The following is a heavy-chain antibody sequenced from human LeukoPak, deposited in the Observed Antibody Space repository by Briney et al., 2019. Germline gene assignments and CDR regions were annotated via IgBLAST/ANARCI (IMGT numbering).Heavy chain of an antibody. CDR3: AGHHPRNTVDF. D-gene: IGHD2/OR15-2a*01. CDR1: GGSISSYY. Sequence: SETLSLTCTVSGGSISSYYWSWIRQPPGKGLKWIAYIPDIGSINYNPSLKSRVTISLDTSKNQFSLKLSSVTAADTAVYYCAGHHPRNTVDFWGQGTLVTVSS. J-gene: IGHJ4*02. V-gene: IGHV4-59*08. CDR2: IPDIGSI.